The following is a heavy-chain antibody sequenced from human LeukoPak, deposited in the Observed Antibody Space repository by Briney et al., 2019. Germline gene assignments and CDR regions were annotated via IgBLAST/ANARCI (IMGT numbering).Heavy chain of an antibody. J-gene: IGHJ4*02. V-gene: IGHV1-24*01. D-gene: IGHD3-9*01. CDR1: GDSLSEVS. Sequence: GASVKVSYKVSGDSLSEVSIHWVRQTPAMGLEWMGGFYPEYDGPIYAQKFQGRITMPEDTSADTAYMELRNLRSEDTAMYYCVTVRSPLRSDWHFDHWGQGTLVTVSS. CDR3: VTVRSPLRSDWHFDH. CDR2: FYPEYDGP.